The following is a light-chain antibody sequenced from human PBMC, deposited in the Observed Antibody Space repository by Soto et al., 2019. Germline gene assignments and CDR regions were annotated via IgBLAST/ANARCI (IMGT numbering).Light chain of an antibody. V-gene: IGKV1-39*01. CDR1: QSISNY. Sequence: DIQMTQSPSSLSASVGDRVTITCRASQSISNYLNWYQQKPGKAPKLLIYAASTLESGVPSRFSGRGSGTDFTLTTSSLHPEDFATYYDQQSYSSPLTCGGGTKVEI. CDR2: AAS. J-gene: IGKJ4*01. CDR3: QQSYSSPLT.